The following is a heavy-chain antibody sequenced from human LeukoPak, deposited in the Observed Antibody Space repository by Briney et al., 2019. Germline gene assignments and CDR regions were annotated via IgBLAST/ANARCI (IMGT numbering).Heavy chain of an antibody. J-gene: IGHJ6*02. D-gene: IGHD6-13*01. CDR2: ISYDGSNK. CDR3: AREWASSWPSYYYYYGMDV. V-gene: IGHV3-30-3*01. Sequence: GRSLRLSCAASGFTFSSYAMHWVRQAPGKGLEWVAVISYDGSNKYYADSVKGRFTISRDNSKNTLYLQMNSLRAEDTAVYYCAREWASSWPSYYYYYGMDVWGQGPTVTVSS. CDR1: GFTFSSYA.